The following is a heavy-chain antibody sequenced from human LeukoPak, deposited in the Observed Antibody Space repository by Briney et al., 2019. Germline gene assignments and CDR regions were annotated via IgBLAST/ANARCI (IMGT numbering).Heavy chain of an antibody. Sequence: GESLKVSCKGSGYSFTSYWINWVRQMPGKGLEWMGRIDPSDSYTKNSPSFQGHVTISADKSISTAYLPWSSLKASDTAMYYCTRRDCSGGSCVDYWGQGTLVTVSS. CDR3: TRRDCSGGSCVDY. J-gene: IGHJ4*02. CDR2: IDPSDSYT. D-gene: IGHD2-15*01. CDR1: GYSFTSYW. V-gene: IGHV5-10-1*01.